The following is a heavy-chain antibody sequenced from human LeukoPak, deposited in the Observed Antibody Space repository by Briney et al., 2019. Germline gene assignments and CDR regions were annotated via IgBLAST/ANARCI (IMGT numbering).Heavy chain of an antibody. Sequence: SETLSLTCTVSGGSISSYYWSWIRQPPGKGLEWIGYIYYSGSTNYNPSLKSRVTISVDTSKNQFSLKLSSVTAADTAVYYCARVDPYSSGWYQYFDLWGRGTLVTVSS. V-gene: IGHV4-59*01. D-gene: IGHD6-19*01. CDR3: ARVDPYSSGWYQYFDL. CDR1: GGSISSYY. CDR2: IYYSGST. J-gene: IGHJ2*01.